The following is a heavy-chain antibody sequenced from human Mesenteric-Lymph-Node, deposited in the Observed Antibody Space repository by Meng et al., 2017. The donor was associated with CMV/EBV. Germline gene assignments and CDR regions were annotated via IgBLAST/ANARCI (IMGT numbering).Heavy chain of an antibody. D-gene: IGHD2-2*01. Sequence: DSISSPNWWTWVRQSPGKGLEWIGEAIHYGASNYNPSLQSRVTISLDKSKNQFSLNLKSVTAADTGVYYCARVRGGCSASSCTLDPWGQGTPVTVSS. J-gene: IGHJ5*02. V-gene: IGHV4-4*02. CDR1: DSISSPNW. CDR3: ARVRGGCSASSCTLDP. CDR2: AIHYGAS.